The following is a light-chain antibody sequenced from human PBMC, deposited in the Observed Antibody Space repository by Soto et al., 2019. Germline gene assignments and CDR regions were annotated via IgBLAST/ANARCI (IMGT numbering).Light chain of an antibody. CDR3: QQTSSFPLT. V-gene: IGKV1-12*01. J-gene: IGKJ4*02. CDR2: AAS. Sequence: DIQMTQSPSSVSASVGDSLTITCRASQGITSWVAWYQHKPGRAPKLLIYAASRLQSGVPSRFSGSGYGTDFTLTISSLQPEDFGTYYCQQTSSFPLTLGGGTKVEIK. CDR1: QGITSW.